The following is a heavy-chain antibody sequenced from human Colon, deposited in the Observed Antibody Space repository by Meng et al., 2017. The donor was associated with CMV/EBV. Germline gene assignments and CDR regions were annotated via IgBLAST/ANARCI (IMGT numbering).Heavy chain of an antibody. J-gene: IGHJ5*02. CDR3: AKLDCSGGSCSHH. V-gene: IGHV3-23*05. CDR1: GFIFTSYD. D-gene: IGHD2-15*01. Sequence: CAASGFIFTSYDLSWVRQAPGKGLEWVASLHSNGIKTFYPDSVKGRFSVSRDISKNTFHLQMNSLRPEDTAFYYCAKLDCSGGSCSHHWGQGTLVTVSS. CDR2: LHSNGIKT.